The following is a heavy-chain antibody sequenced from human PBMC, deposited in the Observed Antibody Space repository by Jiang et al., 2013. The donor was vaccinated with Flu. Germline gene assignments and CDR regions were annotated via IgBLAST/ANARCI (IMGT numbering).Heavy chain of an antibody. J-gene: IGHJ4*02. CDR2: INPDSGGT. D-gene: IGHD6-13*01. CDR3: ARGRGPYSSSYNF. V-gene: IGHV1-2*02. CDR1: GYTFSDYY. Sequence: GAEVKKPGASVKVSCKASGYTFSDYYMHWVRQAPGQGLEWMGWINPDSGGTNYAQKFQGRVTMTRDTSISTVYMEVTSLKSDDTAVYYCARGRGPYSSSYNFWGQGTLVT.